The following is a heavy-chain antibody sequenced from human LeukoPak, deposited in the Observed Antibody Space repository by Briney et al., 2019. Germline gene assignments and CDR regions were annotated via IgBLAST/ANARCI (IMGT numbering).Heavy chain of an antibody. D-gene: IGHD2-2*01. V-gene: IGHV3-23*01. Sequence: PGGSLRLSCAASGFTFSSSAMSWVRQAPGKGLEWVSAISNNGGYTYYADSVQGRFTISRDNSKNTLYLQMNSLRAEDTAVYYCARDVISPALKNPVVPAARKGGFDYWGQGTLVTVSS. J-gene: IGHJ4*02. CDR1: GFTFSSSA. CDR2: ISNNGGYT. CDR3: ARDVISPALKNPVVPAARKGGFDY.